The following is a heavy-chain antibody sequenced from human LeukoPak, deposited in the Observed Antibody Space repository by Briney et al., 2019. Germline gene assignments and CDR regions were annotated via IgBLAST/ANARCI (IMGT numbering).Heavy chain of an antibody. D-gene: IGHD1-26*01. J-gene: IGHJ4*02. CDR2: ILNDGSIQ. V-gene: IGHV3-30*04. CDR1: GFSFSNYA. CDR3: ARGAILGAFNLMDY. Sequence: PGGSLRLSCAASGFSFSNYAMHWVRQAPGKGLDWVAVILNDGSIQNTADSVRGRFIISRDNSKNTVFLQMSSLTTDDTAVYYCARGAILGAFNLMDYWGQGTLVTVSS.